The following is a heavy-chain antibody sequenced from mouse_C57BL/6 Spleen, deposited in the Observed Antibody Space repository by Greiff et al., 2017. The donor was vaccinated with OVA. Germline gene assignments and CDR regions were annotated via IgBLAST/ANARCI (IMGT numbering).Heavy chain of an antibody. CDR1: GYTFTDYY. V-gene: IGHV1-76*01. CDR3: AIRNGYGYFDV. Sequence: QVQLKESGAELVRPGASVKLSCKASGYTFTDYYINWVKQRPGQGLEWIARIYPGSGNTYYNEKFKGKATLTAEKSSSTAYMQLSSLTSEDSAVYFCAIRNGYGYFDVWGTGTTVTVSS. J-gene: IGHJ1*03. CDR2: IYPGSGNT. D-gene: IGHD1-1*02.